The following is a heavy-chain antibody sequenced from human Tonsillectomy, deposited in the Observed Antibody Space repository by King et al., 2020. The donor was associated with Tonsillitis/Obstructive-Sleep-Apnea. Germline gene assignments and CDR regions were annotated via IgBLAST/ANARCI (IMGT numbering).Heavy chain of an antibody. CDR1: GGSFSGYY. V-gene: IGHV4-34*01. J-gene: IGHJ6*03. D-gene: IGHD4-11*01. CDR2: IHPSGST. CDR3: ARRAYSNYGFYYYYMDV. Sequence: VQLQQWGAGLLKPSETLSLTCAVYGGSFSGYYWSCIRQSPGKGLELLGEIHPSGSTNYNPFLKSRVTISLDTSKNQFSLKLNSVTAADTAVYYCARRAYSNYGFYYYYMDVWGKGTTVTVSS.